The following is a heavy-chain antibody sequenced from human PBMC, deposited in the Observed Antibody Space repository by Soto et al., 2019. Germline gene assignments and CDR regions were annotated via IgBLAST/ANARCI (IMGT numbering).Heavy chain of an antibody. Sequence: GGSLRLACAASGLTVNSNYMSWVRQAQGKGLEWVSVIYSGGSTYYADSVRGRFTISRDNSKNTLYLQMKSLRAEDTAVYYCARDSWGLAVPDYHYYAMDVWGQGTTVTVSS. CDR1: GLTVNSNY. CDR2: IYSGGST. V-gene: IGHV3-53*01. CDR3: ARDSWGLAVPDYHYYAMDV. D-gene: IGHD6-19*01. J-gene: IGHJ6*02.